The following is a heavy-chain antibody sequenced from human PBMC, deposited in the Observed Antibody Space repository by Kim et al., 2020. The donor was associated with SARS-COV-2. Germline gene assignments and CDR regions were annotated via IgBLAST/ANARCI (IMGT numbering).Heavy chain of an antibody. CDR1: GDSVSSNSAA. Sequence: SQTLSLTCAISGDSVSSNSAAWNWIRQSPSRGLEWLGRTYYRSKWYNDYAVSVKSRITINPDTSKNQFSLQLNSVTPEDTAVYYCAREPAAGIAVAGRVDYWGQGTLVTVSS. CDR3: AREPAAGIAVAGRVDY. CDR2: TYYRSKWYN. D-gene: IGHD6-19*01. J-gene: IGHJ4*02. V-gene: IGHV6-1*01.